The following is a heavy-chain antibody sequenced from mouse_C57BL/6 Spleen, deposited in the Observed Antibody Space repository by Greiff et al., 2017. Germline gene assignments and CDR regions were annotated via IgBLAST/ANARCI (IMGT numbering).Heavy chain of an antibody. CDR2: IYPSDSET. D-gene: IGHD2-3*01. V-gene: IGHV1-61*01. CDR3: ARSVDGYYDAMDY. J-gene: IGHJ4*01. CDR1: GYTFTSYW. Sequence: QVQLQQPGAELVRPGSSVKLSCKASGYTFTSYWMDWVKQRPGQGLEWIGNIYPSDSETHYNQKFKDKATLTVDKSSSTAYMQLSSLTSEDSAVYYCARSVDGYYDAMDYWGQGTSVTVSS.